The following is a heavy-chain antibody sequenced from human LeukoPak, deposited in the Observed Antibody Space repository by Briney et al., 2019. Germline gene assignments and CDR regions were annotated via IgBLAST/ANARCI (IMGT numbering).Heavy chain of an antibody. CDR3: VKDRPNYYGSEGHYYRQNGDS. Sequence: QPGGSLGLSCGASGFTFSTYAMSWVRQPPGKGLEWVASISGRGELTYYTDSVRGRFTISRDNSRSTLYLQMNFLRTDDTAVYYCVKDRPNYYGSEGHYYRQNGDSWGQGTLVTVSP. J-gene: IGHJ5*01. CDR1: GFTFSTYA. CDR2: ISGRGELT. V-gene: IGHV3-23*01. D-gene: IGHD3-22*01.